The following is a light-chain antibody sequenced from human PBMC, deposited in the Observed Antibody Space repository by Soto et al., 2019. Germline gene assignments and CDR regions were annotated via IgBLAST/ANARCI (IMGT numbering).Light chain of an antibody. CDR3: QVWDSSTVI. J-gene: IGLJ2*01. V-gene: IGLV3-9*01. CDR2: RDF. Sequence: SYELTQPLSVSVALGQTARITCGGNNIGSKNVHWYQQEPGQAPVLVIYRDFNRPSVIPERFSGSNSGNTATLTISRAQAGEEADYYCQVWDSSTVIFGGGTKLTVL. CDR1: NIGSKN.